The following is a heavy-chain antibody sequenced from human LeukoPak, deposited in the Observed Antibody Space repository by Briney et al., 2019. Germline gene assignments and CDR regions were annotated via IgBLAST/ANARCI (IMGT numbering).Heavy chain of an antibody. CDR2: ISGSGSGVRT. D-gene: IGHD3-10*01. V-gene: IGHV3-23*01. CDR3: AKESSLLRGPTVIYYFDF. J-gene: IGHJ4*02. CDR1: GLTFSSSA. Sequence: PGGSLRLSCAASGLTFSSSAMSWVRQAPGKGLEWVSSISGSGSGVRTYYADSVKGRFTISRDNSKNTLYLQMNSLRAEDTAIYYCAKESSLLRGPTVIYYFDFWGQGTLVTVSS.